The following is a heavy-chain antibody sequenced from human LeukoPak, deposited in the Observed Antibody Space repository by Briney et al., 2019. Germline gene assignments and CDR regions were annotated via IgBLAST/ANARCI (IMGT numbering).Heavy chain of an antibody. V-gene: IGHV4-4*07. D-gene: IGHD6-19*01. CDR3: ARDRGGQWLGDAFDI. Sequence: SETLSLTCPVSGCSIRCYFWSWVRQPAGKGLEWIGRIYPSGSTPYTPSLKSRVTMSRDTSKNHFSLKLSSVTAADTAVYYCARDRGGQWLGDAFDIWGQGTMVTVSS. CDR1: GCSIRCYF. J-gene: IGHJ3*02. CDR2: IYPSGST.